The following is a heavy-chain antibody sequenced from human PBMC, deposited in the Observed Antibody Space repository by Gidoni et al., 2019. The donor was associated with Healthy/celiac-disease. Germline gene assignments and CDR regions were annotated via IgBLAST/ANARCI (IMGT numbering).Heavy chain of an antibody. CDR2: IIRIFGTA. D-gene: IGHD6-6*01. V-gene: IGHV1-69*01. CDR3: ARVSDHSSSYVYYYYGMDV. J-gene: IGHJ6*02. CDR1: GGTFSSYA. Sequence: QVQLVQSGAEVKKPGSSVTVSCKASGGTFSSYALSWVRQAPGQGLEWMGGIIRIFGTANYAQKFQGRVTITADESTSTAYMELSSLRSEDTDVYYCARVSDHSSSYVYYYYGMDVWGQGTTVTVSS.